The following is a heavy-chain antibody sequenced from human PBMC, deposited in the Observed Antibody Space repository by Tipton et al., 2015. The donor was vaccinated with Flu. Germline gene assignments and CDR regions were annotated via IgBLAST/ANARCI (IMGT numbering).Heavy chain of an antibody. V-gene: IGHV4-38-2*01. D-gene: IGHD5/OR15-5a*01. CDR3: SRSTYYY. CDR1: GYFISTGYY. Sequence: LRLSCVVSGYFISTGYYWGWIRQPPGKGLEWIGSVSHSGNTYYEPSLKSRVTISLDTFQNHFSLKLISVTAADTAVYYCSRSTYYYWGQGTLVTVSS. J-gene: IGHJ4*02. CDR2: VSHSGNT.